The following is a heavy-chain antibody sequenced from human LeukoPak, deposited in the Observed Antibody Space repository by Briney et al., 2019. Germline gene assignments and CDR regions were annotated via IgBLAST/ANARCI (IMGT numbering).Heavy chain of an antibody. CDR3: ARVAIRGSGSFNWFDP. Sequence: SGGSLRLSCAASGFTFSSYWMHWVRQAPGKGLEWVAVIWYDGSNKYYADSVKGRFTVSRDNSKNTLYLQMNSLRAEDTAVYYCARVAIRGSGSFNWFDPWGQGTLVTVSS. J-gene: IGHJ5*02. D-gene: IGHD3-10*01. CDR2: IWYDGSNK. CDR1: GFTFSSYW. V-gene: IGHV3-33*08.